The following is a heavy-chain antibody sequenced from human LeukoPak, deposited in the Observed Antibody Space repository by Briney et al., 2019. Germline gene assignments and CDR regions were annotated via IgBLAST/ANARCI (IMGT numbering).Heavy chain of an antibody. D-gene: IGHD1-26*01. CDR3: ARVWGAIDY. J-gene: IGHJ4*02. Sequence: ASVKVSCKTSGYTFTNYDINWVRQATGQGLEWMGWMNPKSGNTGSAQRFQGRVTMTRDTSISAAYMELSSLRSEDAAVYYCARVWGAIDYWGQGTLVTVSS. CDR1: GYTFTNYD. CDR2: MNPKSGNT. V-gene: IGHV1-8*01.